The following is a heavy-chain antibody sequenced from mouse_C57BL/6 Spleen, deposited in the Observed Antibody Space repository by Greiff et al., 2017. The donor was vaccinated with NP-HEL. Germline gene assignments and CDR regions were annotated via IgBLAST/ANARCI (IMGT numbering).Heavy chain of an antibody. V-gene: IGHV1-26*01. Sequence: EVQLQQSGPELVKPGASVKISCKASGYTFTDYYMNWVKQSHGKSLEWIGDINPNNGGTSYNQKFKGKATLTVDKSSSTAYMELRSLTSEDSAVYYCARMGAEWLDFDYWGQGTTLTVSS. CDR1: GYTFTDYY. J-gene: IGHJ2*01. CDR2: INPNNGGT. D-gene: IGHD2-2*01. CDR3: ARMGAEWLDFDY.